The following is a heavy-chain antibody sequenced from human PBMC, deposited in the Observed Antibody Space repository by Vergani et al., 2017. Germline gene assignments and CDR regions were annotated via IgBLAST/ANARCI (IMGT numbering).Heavy chain of an antibody. D-gene: IGHD6-13*01. V-gene: IGHV3-30-3*01. CDR2: ISYDGSNK. Sequence: QVQLVESGGGVVQPGRSLRLSCAASGFTFSSYAMHWVRQAPGKGLEWVAVISYDGSNKYSADSVKGRFTISRDNSKNTLYLQMNSLRAEDTAVYYCARGSSSWYGKFDYWGQGTLVTVSS. J-gene: IGHJ4*02. CDR1: GFTFSSYA. CDR3: ARGSSSWYGKFDY.